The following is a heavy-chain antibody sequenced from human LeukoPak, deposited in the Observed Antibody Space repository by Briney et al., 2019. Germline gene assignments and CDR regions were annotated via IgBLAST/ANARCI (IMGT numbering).Heavy chain of an antibody. CDR1: GGSFSGYY. Sequence: PSETLSLTCAVYGGSFSGYYWSWIRQPPGKGLEWIGEINHSGSTNYNPSLKSRVTISVDTSKNQFSLKLSSVTAADTAVYYCARARRGYGPFDYWGQGTLVTVSS. CDR2: INHSGST. D-gene: IGHD5-18*01. CDR3: ARARRGYGPFDY. V-gene: IGHV4-34*01. J-gene: IGHJ4*02.